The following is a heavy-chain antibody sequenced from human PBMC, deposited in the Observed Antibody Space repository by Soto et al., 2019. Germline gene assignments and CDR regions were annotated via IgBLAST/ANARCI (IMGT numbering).Heavy chain of an antibody. V-gene: IGHV3-30*03. CDR2: ISYDGSNK. CDR3: SHGYYQYFNS. J-gene: IGHJ4*02. CDR1: GFTFSSYG. Sequence: GGSLRLSCAASGFTFSSYGMHWVRQAPGKGLEWVAVISYDGSNKYYADSVKGRFTISRDNSKNTLSLQMNSLRTEDTAVYYCSHGYYQYFNSWGQGTLVTVSS. D-gene: IGHD5-18*01.